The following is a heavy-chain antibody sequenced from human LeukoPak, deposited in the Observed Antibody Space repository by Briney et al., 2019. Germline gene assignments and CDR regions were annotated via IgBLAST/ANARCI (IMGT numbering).Heavy chain of an antibody. V-gene: IGHV3-48*04. CDR3: ARDKDCGGDCYYYGMDV. CDR1: GFTFSSYA. J-gene: IGHJ6*02. Sequence: PGGSLRLSCAASGFTFSSYAMHWVRQAPGKGLEWVSYISSSGSTIYYADSVKGRFTISRDNAKNSLYLQMNSLRAEDTAVYYCARDKDCGGDCYYYGMDVWGQGTTVTVSS. CDR2: ISSSGSTI. D-gene: IGHD2-21*01.